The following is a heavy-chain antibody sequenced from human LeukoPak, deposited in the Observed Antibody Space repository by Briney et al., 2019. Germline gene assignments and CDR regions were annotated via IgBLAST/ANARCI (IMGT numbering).Heavy chain of an antibody. J-gene: IGHJ3*02. CDR3: TRPIVGATVFDI. D-gene: IGHD1-26*01. CDR1: GFTFSGSA. V-gene: IGHV3-73*01. Sequence: GGSLRLSCAASGFTFSGSAMHWVRQASGKGLEWVGRIRSKANSYATAYDASVKGRFTISRDDSKNTAYLQMNSLKTEDTAVYYCTRPIVGATVFDIWGQGTMVTVSS. CDR2: IRSKANSYAT.